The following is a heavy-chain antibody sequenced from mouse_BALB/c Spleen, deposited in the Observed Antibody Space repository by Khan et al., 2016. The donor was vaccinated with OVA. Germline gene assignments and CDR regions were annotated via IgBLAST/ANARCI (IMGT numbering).Heavy chain of an antibody. CDR3: ASETSYWYFDV. J-gene: IGHJ1*01. CDR1: GYTFTNYR. V-gene: IGHV9-1*02. CDR2: INTHTGEP. D-gene: IGHD1-3*01. Sequence: QIQLVQSGPELKKPGETVKISCKAVGYTFTNYRMNWMKQAPEKGLKWMGWINTHTGEPTYGDDFKGRFAVSLENSATTAYLQINNLKNEDMATXFCASETSYWYFDVRGAGTTVTVSS.